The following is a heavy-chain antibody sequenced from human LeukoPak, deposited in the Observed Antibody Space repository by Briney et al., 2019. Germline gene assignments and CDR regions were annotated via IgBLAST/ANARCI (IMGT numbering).Heavy chain of an antibody. CDR3: ARDVVSSGWYRGFDY. D-gene: IGHD6-19*01. V-gene: IGHV3-11*01. CDR1: GFTFSDYY. J-gene: IGHJ4*02. Sequence: PGGSLRLSCAASGFTFSDYYMSWIRQAPGKGLEWVSYISSSGSTIYYADSVKGRFTISRDNAKNSLYLQMNSMRAEDTAVYYCARDVVSSGWYRGFDYWGQGTLVTVSS. CDR2: ISSSGSTI.